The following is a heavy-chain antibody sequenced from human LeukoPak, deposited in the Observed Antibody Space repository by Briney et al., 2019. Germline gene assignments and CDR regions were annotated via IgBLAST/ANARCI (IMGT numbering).Heavy chain of an antibody. D-gene: IGHD2-21*01. J-gene: IGHJ6*03. CDR1: GITFSTYV. Sequence: GGSLRLSCAASGITFSTYVMTWVRQAPGKGLEWVSAIVDSGDSTFYTDSVKGRFIISRDSSKNTLYLQMNSLRAEDTAVYYCAKVLNCGGDCYYMDVWGKGTTVTVSS. CDR3: AKVLNCGGDCYYMDV. V-gene: IGHV3-23*01. CDR2: IVDSGDST.